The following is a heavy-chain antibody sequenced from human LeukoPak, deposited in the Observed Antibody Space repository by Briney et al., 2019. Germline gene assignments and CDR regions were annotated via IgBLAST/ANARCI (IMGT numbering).Heavy chain of an antibody. CDR2: INPNSGGT. D-gene: IGHD2-15*01. CDR3: ARLGYCGGGSCYSLDYYYYMDV. V-gene: IGHV1-2*06. CDR1: GYTFTGYY. Sequence: ASVKVSCKASGYTFTGYYMHWVRQAPGQGLEWMGRINPNSGGTNYAQKFQGRVTMTRDTSISTAYMELSRLRSDDTAVYYCARLGYCGGGSCYSLDYYYYMDVWGKGTTVTVSS. J-gene: IGHJ6*03.